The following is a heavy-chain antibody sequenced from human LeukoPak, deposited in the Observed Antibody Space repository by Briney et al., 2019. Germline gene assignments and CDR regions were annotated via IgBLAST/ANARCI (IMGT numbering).Heavy chain of an antibody. V-gene: IGHV4-59*08. CDR3: VRLDSGTYYDAFDI. D-gene: IGHD1-26*01. CDR2: IYYSGST. Sequence: PSETLSLTCTVSGVSISSYYWSWIRQPPGKGLEWIGYIYYSGSTNYNPSLKSRATTSVDTSKNQLSLKLSSVTAADTAVHYCVRLDSGTYYDAFDIWGQGTMVTVSS. CDR1: GVSISSYY. J-gene: IGHJ3*02.